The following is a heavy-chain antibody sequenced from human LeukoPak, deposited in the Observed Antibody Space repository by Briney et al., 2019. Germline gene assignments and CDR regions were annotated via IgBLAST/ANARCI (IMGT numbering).Heavy chain of an antibody. Sequence: ASETLSLTCTVSGGSISSYYWSWIRQHPGKGLEWIGYIYYSGSSHYNPSLKSRLTISVDTSQNQFSLKLSSVTVADTAVYYCARIRGNFGNYYFDYWGQGTLVTVSS. CDR3: ARIRGNFGNYYFDY. CDR2: IYYSGSS. CDR1: GGSISSYY. V-gene: IGHV4-59*06. D-gene: IGHD4-23*01. J-gene: IGHJ4*02.